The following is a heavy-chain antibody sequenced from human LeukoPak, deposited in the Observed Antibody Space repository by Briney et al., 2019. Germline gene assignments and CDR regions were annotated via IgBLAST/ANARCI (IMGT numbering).Heavy chain of an antibody. CDR3: ARSDTSVVYFDY. CDR2: IYYSGST. V-gene: IGHV4-39*07. CDR1: GASISSYY. Sequence: PSETLSLTCTVSGASISSYYWSWIRQPPGKGLEWIGSIYYSGSTYYNPSLKSRVTISVDTSKNQFSLKLSSVTAADTAVYYCARSDTSVVYFDYWGQGTLVTVSS. D-gene: IGHD3-22*01. J-gene: IGHJ4*02.